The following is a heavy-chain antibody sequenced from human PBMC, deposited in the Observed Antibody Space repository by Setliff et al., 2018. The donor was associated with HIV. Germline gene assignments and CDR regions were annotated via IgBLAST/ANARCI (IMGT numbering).Heavy chain of an antibody. CDR1: GASISSHY. V-gene: IGHV4-59*11. D-gene: IGHD4-17*01. J-gene: IGHJ4*02. CDR2: IYSTGST. Sequence: PSETLSLTCTVSGASISSHYWSWIRQSPGKELEWIGYIYSTGSTNYNPSLQSRISISMDASSNKFSLKVTSVTSADTAVYYCAKGAGFYGDYTFDYWGQGHLVTSPQ. CDR3: AKGAGFYGDYTFDY.